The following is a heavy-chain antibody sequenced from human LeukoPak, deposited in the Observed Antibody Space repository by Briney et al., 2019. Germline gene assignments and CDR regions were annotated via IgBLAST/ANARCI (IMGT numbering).Heavy chain of an antibody. CDR3: ARDAQHAGLDY. CDR2: INPNSGGT. CDR1: GYTFTSYG. Sequence: ASVKVSCKASGYTFTSYGISWVRQAPRQGLEWMGWINPNSGGTNYAQKFQGRVTMTRDTSISTAYMELSRLRSDDTAVYYCARDAQHAGLDYWGQGTLVTVSS. J-gene: IGHJ4*02. V-gene: IGHV1-2*02.